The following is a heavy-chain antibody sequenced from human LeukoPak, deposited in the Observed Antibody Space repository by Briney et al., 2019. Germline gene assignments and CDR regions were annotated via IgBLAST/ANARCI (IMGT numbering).Heavy chain of an antibody. D-gene: IGHD6-13*01. V-gene: IGHV3-48*01. CDR1: GFTFSSYS. Sequence: GGSLRLSCAASGFTFSSYSMNWVRPAPGKGLEWVSYISSSSSTIYYADSVKGRFTISRDNAKNSLYLQMNSLRAEDTAVYYCARELAAAKSYWGQGTLVTVSS. CDR3: ARELAAAKSY. CDR2: ISSSSSTI. J-gene: IGHJ4*02.